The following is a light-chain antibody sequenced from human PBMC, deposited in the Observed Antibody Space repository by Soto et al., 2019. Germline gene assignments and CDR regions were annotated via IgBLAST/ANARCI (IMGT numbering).Light chain of an antibody. J-gene: IGKJ1*01. CDR3: QQYHNYPRT. CDR1: ESIRTW. CDR2: DAS. Sequence: DIQMTQSPSPLSASIGDRVTITCRASESIRTWLAWYQHKPGKAPKFLIYDASSLESGVPSRFSGSGSGTEFTLTISNLQPDDFATYFCQQYHNYPRTFGQGTKVDIK. V-gene: IGKV1-5*01.